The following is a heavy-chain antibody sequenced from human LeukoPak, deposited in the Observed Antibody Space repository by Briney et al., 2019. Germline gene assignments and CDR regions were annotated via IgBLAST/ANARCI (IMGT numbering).Heavy chain of an antibody. CDR3: ARGLEDRISIFGVVKFYYFDF. Sequence: SETLSLTCAVYGGSFSNYYWTWIRQPPGKGLEWIGEIDHSGSSHYNPSLKSRVTISVDTSKNQLSLKLSSVTATDTAVYYCARGLEDRISIFGVVKFYYFDFWGQGTLVTVSS. V-gene: IGHV4-34*01. J-gene: IGHJ4*02. CDR1: GGSFSNYY. CDR2: IDHSGSS. D-gene: IGHD3-3*01.